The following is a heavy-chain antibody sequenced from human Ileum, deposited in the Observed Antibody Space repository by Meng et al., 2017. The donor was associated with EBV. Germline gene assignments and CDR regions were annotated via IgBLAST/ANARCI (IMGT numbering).Heavy chain of an antibody. V-gene: IGHV1-69*06. CDR3: ARGTGADY. CDR1: GSTFSVYG. D-gene: IGHD3-10*01. Sequence: QGQLVQFGPEVENPGSSVKVSCKSSGSTFSVYGITWVRQAPGQGLEWMGGIIPALGTPKYARKFQDRLTIIADKSTSTGYMELHSLTSNDTAVYFCARGTGADYWGQGTLVTVSS. J-gene: IGHJ4*02. CDR2: IIPALGTP.